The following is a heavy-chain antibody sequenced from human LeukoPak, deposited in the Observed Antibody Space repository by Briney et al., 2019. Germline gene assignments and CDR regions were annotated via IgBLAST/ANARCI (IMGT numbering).Heavy chain of an antibody. CDR2: ISYDGSSK. Sequence: GRSLRLSCAASGFTFSSYGMHWVRQAPGKGLERVAVISYDGSSKYYADSVKGRFTISRDNSKNTSFLQMNSLRAEDTAVYYCARTSKGIAAAGRNWFDPWGQGTLVTVSS. D-gene: IGHD6-13*01. J-gene: IGHJ5*02. V-gene: IGHV3-30*03. CDR1: GFTFSSYG. CDR3: ARTSKGIAAAGRNWFDP.